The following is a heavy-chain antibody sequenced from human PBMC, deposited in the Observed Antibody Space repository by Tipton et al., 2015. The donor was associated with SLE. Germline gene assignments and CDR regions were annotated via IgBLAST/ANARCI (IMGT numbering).Heavy chain of an antibody. CDR1: GGSLTSYY. CDR3: ARYFNGSYSFDY. CDR2: IHSSGST. D-gene: IGHD1-26*01. J-gene: IGHJ4*02. Sequence: TLSLTCTVFGGSLTSYYWSWIRQPAGKGLEWIGQIHSSGSTSYNPSLKRRVSISVDMSKNQVSLKLSSVTAADTAHYYSARYFNGSYSFDYWGQGKLVTVSS. V-gene: IGHV4-4*07.